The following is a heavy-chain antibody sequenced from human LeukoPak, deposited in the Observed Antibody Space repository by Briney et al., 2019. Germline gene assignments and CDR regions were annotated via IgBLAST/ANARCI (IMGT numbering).Heavy chain of an antibody. D-gene: IGHD5-18*01. CDR1: GGSISSYY. CDR2: IYTSGST. Sequence: SETLSLTCTVSGGSISSYYWSWIRQPAGKGLEWIGRIYTSGSTNYNPSLKSRVTMSVDTSKNQFSLKLSSVTAADTAVYYCAGQRGYSYGYSGCFDYWGQGTLVTVSS. V-gene: IGHV4-4*07. CDR3: AGQRGYSYGYSGCFDY. J-gene: IGHJ4*02.